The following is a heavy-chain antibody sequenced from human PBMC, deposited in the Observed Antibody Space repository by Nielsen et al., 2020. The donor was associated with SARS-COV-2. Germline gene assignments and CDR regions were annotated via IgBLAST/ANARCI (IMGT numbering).Heavy chain of an antibody. J-gene: IGHJ3*01. CDR1: GFTFNIYA. Sequence: GGSLRLSCAASGFTFNIYAMAWVRRIPGRGLQWVTGVSSSGGSTYYTDSVKGRFTISRDNSKNTLYLEMHSLRLEDTAVYYCAKDGVVRGDALDLWGQGTMVTVSS. V-gene: IGHV3-23*01. CDR3: AKDGVVRGDALDL. CDR2: VSSSGGST. D-gene: IGHD3-10*01.